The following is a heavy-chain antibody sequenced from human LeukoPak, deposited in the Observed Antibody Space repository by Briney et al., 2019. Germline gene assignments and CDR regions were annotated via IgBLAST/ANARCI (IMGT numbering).Heavy chain of an antibody. D-gene: IGHD6-19*01. CDR1: GGSFSGYY. Sequence: SETLSLTCAVYGGSFSGYYWSWIRQPPGRGLEWIGEINHSGSTNYNPSLKSRVTISVDTSKNQFSLRLSSVTAADTAVYYCARRARQWLGRAVYFDYWGQGTLVTVSS. CDR3: ARRARQWLGRAVYFDY. V-gene: IGHV4-34*01. CDR2: INHSGST. J-gene: IGHJ4*02.